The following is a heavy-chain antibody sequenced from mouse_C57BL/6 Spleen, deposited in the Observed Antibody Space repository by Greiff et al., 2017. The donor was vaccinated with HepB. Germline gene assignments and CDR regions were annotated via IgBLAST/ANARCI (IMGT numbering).Heavy chain of an antibody. CDR3: ARPIITTVVATTGAMDY. CDR1: GFTFSDYG. V-gene: IGHV5-17*01. Sequence: EVKLVESGGGLVKPGGSLKLSCAASGFTFSDYGMHWVRQAPEKGLEWVAYISSGSSTIYYADTVKGRFTISRDNAKNTLFLQMTSLRSEDTAMYYCARPIITTVVATTGAMDYWGQGTSVTVSS. J-gene: IGHJ4*01. D-gene: IGHD1-1*01. CDR2: ISSGSSTI.